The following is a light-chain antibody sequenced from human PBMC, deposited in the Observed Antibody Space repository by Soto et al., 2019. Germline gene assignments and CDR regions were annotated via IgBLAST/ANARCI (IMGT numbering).Light chain of an antibody. CDR3: QQYNSYSAWT. Sequence: DIQMTQSPSTLSASVGDRVTITCRASQSISSWLAWYQQKPGKAPKLLIYDASSLESGVPSRFSGSGSGTEFTLTISSLQPDDFATYYCQQYNSYSAWTFVQGTKVEI. V-gene: IGKV1-5*01. CDR2: DAS. CDR1: QSISSW. J-gene: IGKJ1*01.